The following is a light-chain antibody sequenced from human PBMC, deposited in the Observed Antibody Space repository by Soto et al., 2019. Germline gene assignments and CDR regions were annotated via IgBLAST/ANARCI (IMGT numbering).Light chain of an antibody. Sequence: IVMTQSPATLSVSPGGRATLSCRASQSISTKLAWYQQKPGQAPRLLIYGASTRAPGIPVRFSGSGSGTEFNLTLTSLQSEDFAVYYCQEYNDWRPITFGGGTKVEIK. CDR1: QSISTK. J-gene: IGKJ4*01. CDR3: QEYNDWRPIT. CDR2: GAS. V-gene: IGKV3-15*01.